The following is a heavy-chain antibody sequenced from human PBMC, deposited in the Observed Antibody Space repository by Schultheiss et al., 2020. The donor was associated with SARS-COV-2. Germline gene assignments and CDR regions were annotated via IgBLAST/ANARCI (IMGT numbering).Heavy chain of an antibody. CDR3: ARASQWEPYCFDY. CDR1: GGSISSGDYY. D-gene: IGHD1-26*01. CDR2: IYYSGST. J-gene: IGHJ4*02. V-gene: IGHV4-61*08. Sequence: SETLSLTCTVSGGSISSGDYYWSWIRQPPGKGLEYIGYIYYSGSTNYNPSLRSRVTMSVDTSKNQFSLKLSSVTAADTAVYYCARASQWEPYCFDYWGQGTLVTVSS.